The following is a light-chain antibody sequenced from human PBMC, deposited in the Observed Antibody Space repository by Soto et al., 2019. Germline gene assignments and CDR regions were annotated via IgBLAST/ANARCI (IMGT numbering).Light chain of an antibody. J-gene: IGLJ1*01. CDR1: SSDVGAYNY. CDR2: DVS. Sequence: QSVLTQPASVSGSPGQSITISCTGASSDVGAYNYVSWYQQHPGKAPKLMIFDVSSRPSGVSDRFSGSKSGNTASLTISGLQAEDEADYYCSSYTTSPTYVFGTGTKVTVL. CDR3: SSYTTSPTYV. V-gene: IGLV2-14*03.